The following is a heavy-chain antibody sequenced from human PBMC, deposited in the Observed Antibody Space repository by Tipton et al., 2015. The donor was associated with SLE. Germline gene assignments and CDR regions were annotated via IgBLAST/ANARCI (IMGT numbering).Heavy chain of an antibody. Sequence: RSLRLSCAASGFTFSSYAMHWVRQAPGKGLEWVSVVSYDGSHKYYADSVKGRFTISRDNSKNTLYLQMNSLRAEDTAVYYCARDSGGFFDLWGRGTLVTVSS. D-gene: IGHD3-10*01. CDR2: VSYDGSHK. CDR1: GFTFSSYA. CDR3: ARDSGGFFDL. J-gene: IGHJ2*01. V-gene: IGHV3-30*04.